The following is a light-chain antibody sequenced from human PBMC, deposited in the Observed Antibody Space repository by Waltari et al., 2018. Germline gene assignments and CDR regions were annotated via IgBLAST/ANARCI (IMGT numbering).Light chain of an antibody. J-gene: IGKJ1*01. V-gene: IGKV1-39*01. CDR2: AAS. Sequence: DIQMTQSPSSLSASVGDRVTITCRESQSIASNLSWYQQKPGKAPKLLIYAASSLQSGVPSRFSARGSGTDFTLTISSLQREDFATYYCQQSYSSPRTFGQGTKVEVK. CDR3: QQSYSSPRT. CDR1: QSIASN.